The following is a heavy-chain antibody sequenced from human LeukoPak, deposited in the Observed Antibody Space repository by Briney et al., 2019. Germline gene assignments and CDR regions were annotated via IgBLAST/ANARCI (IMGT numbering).Heavy chain of an antibody. V-gene: IGHV4-34*01. J-gene: IGHJ3*02. Sequence: SETLSLTCAVYGGSFSGYYRSWIRQPPGKGLEWIGEINHSESTNYNPSLKSRVTISVDTSKNQFSLKLSSVTAADTAVYYCARGDDSSGYSTFDIWGQGTMVTVSS. D-gene: IGHD3-22*01. CDR1: GGSFSGYY. CDR2: INHSEST. CDR3: ARGDDSSGYSTFDI.